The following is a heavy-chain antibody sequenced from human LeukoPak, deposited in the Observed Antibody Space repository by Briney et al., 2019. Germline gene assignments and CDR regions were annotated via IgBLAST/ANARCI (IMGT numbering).Heavy chain of an antibody. CDR3: ARERVSIVGATATYWYFDL. Sequence: GGSLRLSCAASGFTFSSYSMNWVRQAPGKGLEWVSSISSSSSYIYYADSVKGRFTISRDNAKNSLYLQMNSLRAEDTAVYYCARERVSIVGATATYWYFDLWGRGTLVTVSS. D-gene: IGHD1-26*01. J-gene: IGHJ2*01. CDR2: ISSSSSYI. V-gene: IGHV3-21*01. CDR1: GFTFSSYS.